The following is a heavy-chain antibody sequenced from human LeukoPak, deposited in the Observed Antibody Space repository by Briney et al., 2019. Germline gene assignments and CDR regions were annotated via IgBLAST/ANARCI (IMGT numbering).Heavy chain of an antibody. Sequence: PGGSLRLSCAASGFTFSDYWMTWVRQAPGKGLEWVANIRQDGSEKYHVDSVKGRFTISRDNAKNSVYLQMNSLRAEDTAVCYCARISCSRSSCYGVYDYWGQGSLVTVSS. CDR3: ARISCSRSSCYGVYDY. V-gene: IGHV3-7*01. D-gene: IGHD2-15*01. J-gene: IGHJ4*02. CDR1: GFTFSDYW. CDR2: IRQDGSEK.